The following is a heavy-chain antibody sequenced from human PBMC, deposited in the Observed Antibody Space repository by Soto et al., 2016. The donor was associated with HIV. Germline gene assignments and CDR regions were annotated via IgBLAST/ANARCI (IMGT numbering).Heavy chain of an antibody. D-gene: IGHD6-6*01. Sequence: QVQLVQSGAEMRKPGSSVKVSCKASGGPLDTYGISWVRQAPGQGLEWMGWINPNSGGTNYAQKFQGRVTMTRDTSISTAYMELSRLRSDDTAVYYCARDSSSYYFDYWGQGTLVTVSS. CDR3: ARDSSSYYFDY. CDR2: INPNSGGT. J-gene: IGHJ4*02. V-gene: IGHV1-2*02. CDR1: GGPLDTYG.